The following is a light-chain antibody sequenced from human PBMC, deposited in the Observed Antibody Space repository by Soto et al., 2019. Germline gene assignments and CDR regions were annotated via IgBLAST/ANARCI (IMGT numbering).Light chain of an antibody. CDR2: GAS. V-gene: IGKV3-20*01. Sequence: EIVLTQSPGTLSLSPGERATLSCRASQSVTSSYLAWYQQKPGQAPRLLIYGASSRATGIPDRFSGSGSGTDFTLAIGSLEPEDFAVYYCQQYGRSPWTFGQGTRVDMK. J-gene: IGKJ1*01. CDR1: QSVTSSY. CDR3: QQYGRSPWT.